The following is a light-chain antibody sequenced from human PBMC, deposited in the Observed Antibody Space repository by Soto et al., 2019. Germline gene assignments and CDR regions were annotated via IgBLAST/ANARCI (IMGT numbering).Light chain of an antibody. CDR2: EVS. CDR1: SSDVGGYAY. J-gene: IGLJ1*01. V-gene: IGLV2-14*01. Sequence: QSLQTQPACVSVSPGQSITISCSGTSSDVGGYAYVSLYQQHPGKAPKLIIYEVSNRPSRVSNRFSGSKSGNTASLTISGLQAEDEAAYYCSSYTISNTFVFGTGAKVTVL. CDR3: SSYTISNTFV.